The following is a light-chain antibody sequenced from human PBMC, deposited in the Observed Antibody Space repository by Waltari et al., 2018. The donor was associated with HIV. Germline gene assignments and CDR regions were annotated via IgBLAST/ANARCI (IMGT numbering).Light chain of an antibody. Sequence: QSVLTQPPSVSAAPGQSVTIPRFGRSSNIGNHYVSCYQQLPGKPPKLLIYDNNKRPSGIPDRFSASKSGTSATLGITGVQTADEADYYCGTWDNTLIAFWMFGGGTKLTVL. CDR1: SSNIGNHY. CDR3: GTWDNTLIAFWM. V-gene: IGLV1-51*01. J-gene: IGLJ3*02. CDR2: DNN.